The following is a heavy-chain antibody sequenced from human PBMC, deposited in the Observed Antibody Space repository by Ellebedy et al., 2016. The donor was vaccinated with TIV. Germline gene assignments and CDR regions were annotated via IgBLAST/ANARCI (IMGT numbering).Heavy chain of an antibody. Sequence: GESLKISCEASGFSSSNAWMNWVRQAPGKGLEWVGRVKSKIDGGTIDYAAPVKGRFTISRDDSKSTLYLQMNSLKTEDTAVYYCATDMGFDYWGRGTLVTVSS. CDR2: VKSKIDGGTI. D-gene: IGHD3-10*01. J-gene: IGHJ4*02. CDR1: GFSSSNAW. V-gene: IGHV3-15*01. CDR3: ATDMGFDY.